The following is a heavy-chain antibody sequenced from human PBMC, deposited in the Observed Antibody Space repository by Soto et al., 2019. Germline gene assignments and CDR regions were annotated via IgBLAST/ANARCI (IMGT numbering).Heavy chain of an antibody. Sequence: PGGSLRLSCAASGFTFSSYSMNWVRQAPGKGLEWVSSISSSSSYIYYADSVKGRFTISRDNAKNSLYLQMNSLRAEDTAVYYCASIELWVKPSIDYWGQGTLVTDSS. D-gene: IGHD5-18*01. CDR1: GFTFSSYS. CDR3: ASIELWVKPSIDY. CDR2: ISSSSSYI. J-gene: IGHJ4*02. V-gene: IGHV3-21*01.